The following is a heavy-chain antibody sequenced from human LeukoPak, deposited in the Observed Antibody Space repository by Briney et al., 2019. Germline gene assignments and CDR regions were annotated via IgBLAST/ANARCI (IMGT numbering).Heavy chain of an antibody. V-gene: IGHV3-30*02. CDR1: GFTFNSYG. Sequence: GTLRLSCAASGFTFNSYGMHWVRQAPGKGLEWVTFIRYDGSNKYYADSVKGRFTISRDNSKNTLYLQMNSLRAEDTAVYYCAKVPYSSGWYGLWFDPWGQGTLVTVSS. CDR3: AKVPYSSGWYGLWFDP. J-gene: IGHJ5*02. CDR2: IRYDGSNK. D-gene: IGHD6-19*01.